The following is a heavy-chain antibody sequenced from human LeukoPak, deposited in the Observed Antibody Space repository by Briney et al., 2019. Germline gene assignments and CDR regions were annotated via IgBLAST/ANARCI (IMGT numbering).Heavy chain of an antibody. D-gene: IGHD2-15*01. CDR1: GGSFSGYY. Sequence: SETLSLTCAVYGGSFSGYYWSWIRQPPGKGLEWIGEINHSGSTDYSPSLKSRVTISVDTSKNQFSLKLSSVTAADTVVYYCARGSSGGSCYRLWGQGTLVTVSS. J-gene: IGHJ4*02. CDR2: INHSGST. V-gene: IGHV4-34*01. CDR3: ARGSSGGSCYRL.